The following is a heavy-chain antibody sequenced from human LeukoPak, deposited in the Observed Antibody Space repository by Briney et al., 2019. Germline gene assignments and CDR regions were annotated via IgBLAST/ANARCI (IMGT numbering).Heavy chain of an antibody. J-gene: IGHJ5*02. CDR1: GIAVSKNY. Sequence: GSLRLSCAASGIAVSKNYQSRVRPASGEGLEWVSVIYSGGSTYYADSVKGRFTISRDNSKNTLYLQMNSLRAEDTAVYYCARDRSLGGWYDDWGQGTLVTVSS. CDR2: IYSGGST. CDR3: ARDRSLGGWYDD. D-gene: IGHD4-23*01. V-gene: IGHV3-66*01.